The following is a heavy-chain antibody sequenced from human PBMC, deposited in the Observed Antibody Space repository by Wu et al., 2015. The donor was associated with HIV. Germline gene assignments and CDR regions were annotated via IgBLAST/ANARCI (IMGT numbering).Heavy chain of an antibody. Sequence: QVQLVQSGAEVKKPGSSVKVSCKTSGGTFSNDAINWVRQAPGQGLEWMGGITTPNSARKFQGRVTFSADAYTSTAYMELNTLRFEDTAVYYCARVHRETRKKSNCSSFGCYDLLYYFDYWGQGTLVTVSS. CDR1: GGTFSNDA. D-gene: IGHD2-2*01. CDR3: ARVHRETRKKSNCSSFGCYDLLYYFDY. J-gene: IGHJ4*02. V-gene: IGHV1-69*12. CDR2: ITTP.